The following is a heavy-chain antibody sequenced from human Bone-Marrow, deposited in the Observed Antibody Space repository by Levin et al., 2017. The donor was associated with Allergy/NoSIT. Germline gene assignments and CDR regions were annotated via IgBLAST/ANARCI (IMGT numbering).Heavy chain of an antibody. V-gene: IGHV4-31*03. Sequence: SETLSLTCTVSGGFISSGGYYWTWIRQLPGKGLEWIGYIYYSGTMYYNPSLKSRLTISVDTSKNQFSLKLTSVTAADTALYYCARGKLTYCSGPNCNRDVYYFYAMDVWGQGTTVTFSS. D-gene: IGHD2-2*01. CDR3: ARGKLTYCSGPNCNRDVYYFYAMDV. CDR1: GGFISSGGYY. J-gene: IGHJ6*02. CDR2: IYYSGTM.